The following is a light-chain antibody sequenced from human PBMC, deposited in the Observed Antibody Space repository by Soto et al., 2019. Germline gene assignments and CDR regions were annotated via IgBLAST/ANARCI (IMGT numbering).Light chain of an antibody. CDR3: SSFAGTNTFALYV. CDR2: EVI. J-gene: IGLJ1*01. CDR1: SSDVGSYNF. V-gene: IGLV2-14*01. Sequence: QSVLTQPASVSGSPGQSITISCTGTSSDVGSYNFVSWYQQHPGKAPKLMIYEVINRPSGVSNRFSGSKSGNTASLTISGLQAEDEADYYCSSFAGTNTFALYVFGTGTKVTVL.